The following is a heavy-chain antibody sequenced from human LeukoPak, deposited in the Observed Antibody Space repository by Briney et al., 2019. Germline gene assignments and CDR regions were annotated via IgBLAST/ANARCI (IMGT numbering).Heavy chain of an antibody. CDR1: GFTFSSYS. CDR2: ISSSSSYI. Sequence: EGSLRLSCAGSGFTFSSYSMNWVRQAPGKGLEWVSSISSSSSYIYYADSVKGRFTISRDNAKNSLYLQMNSLRAEDTAVYYCARNGVPYYDFWSGYYGPDYYYYMDVWGKGTTVTVSS. CDR3: ARNGVPYYDFWSGYYGPDYYYYMDV. V-gene: IGHV3-21*01. D-gene: IGHD3-3*01. J-gene: IGHJ6*03.